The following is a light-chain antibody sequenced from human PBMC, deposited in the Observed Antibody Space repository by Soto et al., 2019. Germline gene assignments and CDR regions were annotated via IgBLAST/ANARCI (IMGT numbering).Light chain of an antibody. V-gene: IGKV1-9*01. Sequence: IQLTQSPSSLSASVGDRVTITCRASQGISSYLAWYQQKPGKAPKLLIYASSTLQSGVPSRFSGRGSGTDFTLTISSLQPEDFATYCCQQRNSYPTFGQGTRLEIK. CDR3: QQRNSYPT. CDR1: QGISSY. CDR2: ASS. J-gene: IGKJ5*01.